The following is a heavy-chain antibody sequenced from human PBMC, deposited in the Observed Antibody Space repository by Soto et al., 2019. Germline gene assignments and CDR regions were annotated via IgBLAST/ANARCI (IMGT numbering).Heavy chain of an antibody. CDR3: ADGAAAGLSFDP. CDR2: IIPIFGTA. CDR1: GVTFSSYA. V-gene: IGHV1-69*13. D-gene: IGHD6-13*01. J-gene: IGHJ5*02. Sequence: AVKVSCKASGVTFSSYAISWVRQAPGQGLEWMGGIIPIFGTANYAQKFQGRVTITADESTSTAYMELSSLRSEDTAVYYCADGAAAGLSFDPWGQGTLVTVSS.